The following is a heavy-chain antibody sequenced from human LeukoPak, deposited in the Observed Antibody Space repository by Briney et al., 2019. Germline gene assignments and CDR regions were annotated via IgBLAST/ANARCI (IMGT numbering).Heavy chain of an antibody. CDR3: ARGRTVTTFDY. V-gene: IGHV4-59*01. J-gene: IGHJ4*02. D-gene: IGHD4-17*01. CDR1: GGSISGNY. Sequence: PSETLSLTCTVSGGSISGNYWTWIRQPPGKGLEWIGYIHYSGSTNYNPSLKSRVTISVDTSKNQFSLKLNSVTAADTAVYYCARGRTVTTFDYWGQGTLVTVSS. CDR2: IHYSGST.